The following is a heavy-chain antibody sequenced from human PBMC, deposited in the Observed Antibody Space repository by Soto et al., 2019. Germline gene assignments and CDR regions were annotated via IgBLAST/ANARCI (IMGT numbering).Heavy chain of an antibody. Sequence: PGGSLRLSCAASEFTFSNFWMHWVRQAPGKGLVWVSRISGDGYSLTYADSVKGRFTISRDNAKNMVDLQMNSLRAEDTAVYYCVREGFTMLGGSGMDVWGQGTTVTVSS. CDR1: EFTFSNFW. CDR2: ISGDGYSL. J-gene: IGHJ6*02. D-gene: IGHD3-10*02. CDR3: VREGFTMLGGSGMDV. V-gene: IGHV3-74*03.